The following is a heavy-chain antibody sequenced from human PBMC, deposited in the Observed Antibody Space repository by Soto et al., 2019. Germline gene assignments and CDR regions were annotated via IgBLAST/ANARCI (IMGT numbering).Heavy chain of an antibody. CDR3: ARERTGTTSMDV. Sequence: QVELVKSGAEVKKPGASVKVSCKASGYTFTSYDINWVRQATGQGLEWMGWMNPNSGNTGYAQKFQGRVTMTRNTSISTAYMELSSLRSEDTAVYYCARERTGTTSMDVWGQGTTVTVSS. J-gene: IGHJ6*02. CDR1: GYTFTSYD. D-gene: IGHD1-1*01. CDR2: MNPNSGNT. V-gene: IGHV1-8*01.